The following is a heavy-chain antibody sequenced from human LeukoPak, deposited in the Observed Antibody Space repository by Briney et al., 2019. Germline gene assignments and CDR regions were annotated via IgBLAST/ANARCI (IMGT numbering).Heavy chain of an antibody. CDR3: AKGPSGVCSDETCYEGGAFDF. Sequence: SETLSLTCTVSGGSISSSNFFWGWIRQPPTKGLEWVANIYYSGSTYYNPSLKSRGTISVDTSKNQFSLKLTSVTAADTAVYYCAKGPSGVCSDETCYEGGAFDFWGQGTKVAVSS. CDR1: GGSISSSNFF. J-gene: IGHJ3*01. CDR2: IYYSGST. V-gene: IGHV4-39*07. D-gene: IGHD2-15*01.